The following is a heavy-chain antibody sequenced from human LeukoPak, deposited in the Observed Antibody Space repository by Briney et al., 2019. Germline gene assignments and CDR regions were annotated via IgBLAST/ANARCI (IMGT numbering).Heavy chain of an antibody. CDR2: INPNSGGT. CDR3: TKVGFNA. Sequence: ASVKVSCKASGYTFSDYFIHWMRQAPGQGHEWMGWINPNSGGTKYAQKFQGRVTMSRDTSISTAYMELSRLRSDDTAVYYCTKVGFNAWGQGTLVTVSS. CDR1: GYTFSDYF. J-gene: IGHJ5*02. V-gene: IGHV1-2*02.